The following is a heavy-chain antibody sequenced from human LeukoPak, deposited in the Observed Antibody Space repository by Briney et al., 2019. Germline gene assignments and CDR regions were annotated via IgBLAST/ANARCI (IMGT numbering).Heavy chain of an antibody. V-gene: IGHV5-51*01. CDR3: ARGEYYYDSSGYYYFNWFDP. Sequence: GESLKISCKGSGYSFTSYWIGWVRQMPGKGLEWMGIIYPGDSDTRYSPSFQGQVTISADKSISTAYLQWSSLKASDTAMYYCARGEYYYDSSGYYYFNWFDPWGQGTLVTVPS. CDR2: IYPGDSDT. J-gene: IGHJ5*02. D-gene: IGHD3-22*01. CDR1: GYSFTSYW.